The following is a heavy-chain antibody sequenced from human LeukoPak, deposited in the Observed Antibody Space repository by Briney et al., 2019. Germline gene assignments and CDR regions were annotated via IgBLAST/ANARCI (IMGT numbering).Heavy chain of an antibody. J-gene: IGHJ6*03. CDR1: GGSISSYY. V-gene: IGHV4-59*01. CDR3: ASARVVDTPMSYYMDV. CDR2: FYYSGNT. Sequence: SETLPLTCTISGGSISSYYWNWIRQPPGKGLEWIGYFYYSGNTNYNPSLKSRLTISLDTSKNQFSLKLSSVTAADTAVYYCASARVVDTPMSYYMDVWGKGTTVTVSS. D-gene: IGHD5-18*01.